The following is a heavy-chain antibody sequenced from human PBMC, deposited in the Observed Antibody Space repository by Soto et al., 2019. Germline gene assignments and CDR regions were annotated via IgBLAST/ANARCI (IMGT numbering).Heavy chain of an antibody. CDR3: ATDLNFPCSGGSCYPNAFDI. V-gene: IGHV1-24*01. Sequence: GASVKVSCKVSGYTLTELSMHWVRQAPGKGLEWMGGFDPEDGETIYAQKFQGRVTMTEDTSTDTAYMELSSLRSEDTAVYYCATDLNFPCSGGSCYPNAFDIWGQGTMVTVSS. J-gene: IGHJ3*02. CDR1: GYTLTELS. D-gene: IGHD2-15*01. CDR2: FDPEDGET.